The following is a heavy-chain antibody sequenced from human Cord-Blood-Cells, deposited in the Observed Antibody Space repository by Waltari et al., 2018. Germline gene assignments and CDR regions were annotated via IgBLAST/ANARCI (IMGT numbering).Heavy chain of an antibody. CDR2: IYTSGST. D-gene: IGHD3-22*01. CDR3: ARDRRYYDSSGYYYYYGMDV. CDR1: GGSISSYY. J-gene: IGHJ6*02. Sequence: QVQLQESGPGLVKPSETLSLTCTVSGGSISSYYWSWIRQPAGKGLEWIGRIYTSGSTNDNPPLKSRVTMSVDTSKNQFSLKLSSVTAADTAMYYCARDRRYYDSSGYYYYYGMDVWGQGTTVTVSS. V-gene: IGHV4-4*07.